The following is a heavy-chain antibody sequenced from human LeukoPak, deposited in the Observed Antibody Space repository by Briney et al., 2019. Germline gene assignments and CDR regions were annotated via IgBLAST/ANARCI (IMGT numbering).Heavy chain of an antibody. V-gene: IGHV3-48*04. CDR3: AKDILAAGLFFDY. Sequence: GGSLRLSCAASGFTFSSYSMNWVRQAPGKGLEWVSYISNKGSSSTTYYADSVKGRFTISRDDAQNSLYLQMNSLRADDTAVYYCAKDILAAGLFFDYWGQGILVTVSS. J-gene: IGHJ4*02. CDR2: ISNKGSSSTT. D-gene: IGHD6-13*01. CDR1: GFTFSSYS.